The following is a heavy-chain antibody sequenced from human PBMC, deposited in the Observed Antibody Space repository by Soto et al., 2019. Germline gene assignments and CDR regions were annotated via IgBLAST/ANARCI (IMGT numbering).Heavy chain of an antibody. CDR3: AHPRGYGVFDAVDI. CDR1: GFTVSSNY. D-gene: IGHD4-17*01. Sequence: GVLRLSCAASGFTVSSNYMSWVRQAPGKGLEWVSAINSGDGSTYYAESVRGRFTISRDNSINTLWLQMSSLRTEDTAVYYCAHPRGYGVFDAVDIWGQGTMVTVSS. V-gene: IGHV3-53*01. CDR2: INSGDGST. J-gene: IGHJ3*02.